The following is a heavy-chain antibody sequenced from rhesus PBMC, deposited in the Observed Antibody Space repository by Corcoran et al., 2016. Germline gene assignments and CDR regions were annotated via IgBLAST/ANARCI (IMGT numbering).Heavy chain of an antibody. D-gene: IGHD3-9*01. J-gene: IGHJ4*01. CDR2: IRSGGTT. V-gene: IGHV4-160*01. Sequence: QVQLQQWGEGLVKPSETLSLTCAVYGGSISSNYWSWIRQPPGKGLEWIGRIRSGGTTNYNPSLTNRGTISIDTAKNQCSLRLSSVTAADTALYYRARLGEDDYGYDGNLDYWGQGVLVTVSS. CDR3: ARLGEDDYGYDGNLDY. CDR1: GGSISSNY.